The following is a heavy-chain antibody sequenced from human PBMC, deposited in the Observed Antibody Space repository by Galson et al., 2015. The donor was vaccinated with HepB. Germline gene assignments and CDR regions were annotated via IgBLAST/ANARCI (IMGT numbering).Heavy chain of an antibody. CDR1: GFSLSTSGVG. CDR3: AHGQQTWYFDY. CDR2: IYWNDDK. Sequence: PALVKPTQTLTLTCTFSGFSLSTSGVGVGWIRQPPGKALEWLALIYWNDDKRYSPSLKSRLTITKDTSKNQVVLTMTNMDPVDTATYYCAHGQQTWYFDYWGQGTLVTVSS. J-gene: IGHJ4*02. V-gene: IGHV2-5*01.